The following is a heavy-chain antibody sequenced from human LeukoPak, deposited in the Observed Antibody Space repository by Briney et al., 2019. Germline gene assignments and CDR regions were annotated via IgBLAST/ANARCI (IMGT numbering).Heavy chain of an antibody. J-gene: IGHJ4*02. V-gene: IGHV3-30*02. CDR2: IRDDGSNR. CDR1: GFTFSSYG. D-gene: IGHD7-27*01. CDR3: AKDRNWGSLY. Sequence: GGSLRLSCAASGFTFSSYGMHWVRQAPGKGLEWVTFIRDDGSNRYYVDSVKGRFTISRDNSESTLYLQMNSLRAEDTAVYYCAKDRNWGSLYWGQGTLVTVSS.